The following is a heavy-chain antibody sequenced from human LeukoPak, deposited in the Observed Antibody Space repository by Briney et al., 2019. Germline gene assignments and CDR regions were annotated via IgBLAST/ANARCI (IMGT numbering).Heavy chain of an antibody. J-gene: IGHJ4*02. CDR1: GGSISSGGYY. V-gene: IGHV4-31*03. CDR2: IYYSGST. CDR3: ARRGYSYGFIDY. Sequence: SQTLSLTCTVSGGSISSGGYYWSWIRQHPGKGLEWIGYIYYSGSTYYNPSLKSRVTISVDTSKNQFSPKLSSVTAADTAVYYCARRGYSYGFIDYWGQGTLVTVSS. D-gene: IGHD5-18*01.